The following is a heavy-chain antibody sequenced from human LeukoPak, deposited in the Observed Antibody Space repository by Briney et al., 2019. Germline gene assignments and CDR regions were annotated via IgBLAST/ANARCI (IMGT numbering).Heavy chain of an antibody. CDR1: GGSFGRYY. D-gene: IGHD5-24*01. V-gene: IGHV4-59*01. CDR3: ARGDDADGYLST. Sequence: SETLSLTCTVSGGSFGRYYLSWIRQSPGKGLEWIGFMFYTGSTNYNPSVMSRVSISRDASKNHFSLKLNSLTAADTALYFCARGDDADGYLSTWGQGILVIVSS. CDR2: MFYTGST. J-gene: IGHJ5*02.